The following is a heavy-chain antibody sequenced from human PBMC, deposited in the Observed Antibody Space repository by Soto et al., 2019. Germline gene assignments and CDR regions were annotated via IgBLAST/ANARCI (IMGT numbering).Heavy chain of an antibody. CDR3: ADETSMAAY. J-gene: IGHJ4*02. CDR2: ISGGGVTT. CDR1: GFTFSVYA. Sequence: VGSLRLSCAASGFTFSVYAMTWVRQAPGKGLEWVSAISGGGVTTHYADSVKGRFTISRDNSKNTLYLQMNSLRAEDTAVYYCADETSMAAYWGQGTLVTVSS. V-gene: IGHV3-23*01. D-gene: IGHD2-8*01.